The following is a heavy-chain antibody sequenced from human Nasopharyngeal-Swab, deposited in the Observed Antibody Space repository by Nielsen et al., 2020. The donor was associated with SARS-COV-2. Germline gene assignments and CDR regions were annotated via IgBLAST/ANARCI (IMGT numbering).Heavy chain of an antibody. D-gene: IGHD3-10*01. Sequence: GGSLRLSCAASGFTFSSYWMHWVRQAPGKGLVWVSRINSDGSSTSYADPVKGRFTISRDNAKNSLYLQMNSLRAEDTAVYYCAAAIWFGELLGSYWGQGTLVTVSS. J-gene: IGHJ4*02. CDR2: INSDGSST. CDR1: GFTFSSYW. CDR3: AAAIWFGELLGSY. V-gene: IGHV3-74*01.